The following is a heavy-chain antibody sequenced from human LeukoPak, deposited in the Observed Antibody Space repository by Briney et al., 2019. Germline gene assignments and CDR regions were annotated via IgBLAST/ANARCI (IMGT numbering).Heavy chain of an antibody. CDR3: ARHAILGYCSGDSCYVPDAFDI. CDR2: IKQDGSEK. Sequence: GGSLRLSCAASGFTFSSYWMSWVRQAPGKGLEWVANIKQDGSEKYYVDSVKGRFTISRDNAKNSLYLQMNSLRAEDTAVYYCARHAILGYCSGDSCYVPDAFDIWGQGTMVTVSS. CDR1: GFTFSSYW. V-gene: IGHV3-7*01. D-gene: IGHD2-15*01. J-gene: IGHJ3*02.